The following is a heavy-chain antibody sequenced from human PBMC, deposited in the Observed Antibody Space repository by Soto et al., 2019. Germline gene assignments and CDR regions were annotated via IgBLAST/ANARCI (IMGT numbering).Heavy chain of an antibody. Sequence: GGSLRLSCAASGFTFSSYAMSWVRQAPGKGLEWVSAISGSGGSTYYADSVKGRFTISRDNSKNTLYLQMNSLRAEDTAVYYCAKDRDLLWFGELLTDSYYYYYGMDVWGQGTTVTVSS. CDR2: ISGSGGST. D-gene: IGHD3-10*01. J-gene: IGHJ6*02. V-gene: IGHV3-23*01. CDR3: AKDRDLLWFGELLTDSYYYYYGMDV. CDR1: GFTFSSYA.